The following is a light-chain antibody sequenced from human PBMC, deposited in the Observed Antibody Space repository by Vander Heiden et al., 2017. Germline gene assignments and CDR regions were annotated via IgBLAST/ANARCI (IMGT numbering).Light chain of an antibody. J-gene: IGKJ1*01. Sequence: DLMMTTSPLSLPVPPGEPASISGRSSQSLLHSNGYNYLDWYLEKPGQPQQLLIYLVSNRASGVPERCSGSGSGTDCTLKISSVEAEDVGVYYCKQALPTPDTFGQGTKVELK. CDR1: QSLLHSNGYNY. V-gene: IGKV2-28*01. CDR2: LVS. CDR3: KQALPTPDT.